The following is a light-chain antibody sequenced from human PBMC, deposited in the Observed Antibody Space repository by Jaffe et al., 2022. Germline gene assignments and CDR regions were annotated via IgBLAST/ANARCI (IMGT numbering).Light chain of an antibody. Sequence: QSVLTQPPSASATPGQRVTISCSGSSSDIGTHFVYWYQHLPGTAPKLLIYRNNQRPSGVPDRFSASKSGTSASLAITGLRSEDEADYYCATWADSLSGRVFGGGTKLTVL. CDR1: SSDIGTHF. V-gene: IGLV1-47*01. CDR2: RNN. J-gene: IGLJ2*01. CDR3: ATWADSLSGRV.